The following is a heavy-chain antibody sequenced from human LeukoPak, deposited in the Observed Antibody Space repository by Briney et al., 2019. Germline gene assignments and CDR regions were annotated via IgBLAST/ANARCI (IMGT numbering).Heavy chain of an antibody. CDR3: AKADTAMITLMAFDI. D-gene: IGHD5-18*01. V-gene: IGHV3-7*03. CDR2: IREDGTEK. J-gene: IGHJ3*02. Sequence: PGGSLRLSCTASGFTFSGTWMTWVRQAPGKGLEWVANIREDGTEKNYVDSVKGRFTISRDNAKNSLYLQMNSLRAEDTAFYYCAKADTAMITLMAFDIWGQGTMVTVSS. CDR1: GFTFSGTW.